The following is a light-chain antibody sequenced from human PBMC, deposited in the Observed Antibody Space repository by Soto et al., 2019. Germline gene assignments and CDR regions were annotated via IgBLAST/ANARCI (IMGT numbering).Light chain of an antibody. CDR3: QQRSNWWT. Sequence: EIVLTQSPATLSLSPGERATLSCRASQSVSSYLGWYQQKPGQAPRLLIYDTSNRATGIPARFSGSGSGTDFTLTISRLEPEDFAVYYCQQRSNWWTIGQGTQVEIK. V-gene: IGKV3-11*01. J-gene: IGKJ1*01. CDR1: QSVSSY. CDR2: DTS.